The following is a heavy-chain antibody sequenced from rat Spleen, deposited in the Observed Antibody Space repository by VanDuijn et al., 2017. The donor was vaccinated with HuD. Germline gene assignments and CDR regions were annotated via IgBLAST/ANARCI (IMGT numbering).Heavy chain of an antibody. CDR1: GFTFNDYD. CDR3: ARRHYGYTDYFDY. V-gene: IGHV5-25*01. D-gene: IGHD1-9*01. CDR2: ISPSGGGT. J-gene: IGHJ2*01. Sequence: EVQLVESGGGLVQPGRSMRLSCAASGFTFNDYDMAWVRLAPTRGLEWVASISPSGGGTYYRDSVKGRFTVSRDNAKSTLSLQMDSLRSEDTATYYCARRHYGYTDYFDYWGQGVMVTVSS.